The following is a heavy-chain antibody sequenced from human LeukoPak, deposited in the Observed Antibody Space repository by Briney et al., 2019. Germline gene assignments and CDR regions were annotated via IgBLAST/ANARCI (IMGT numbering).Heavy chain of an antibody. Sequence: SETLSLTCTVSDGSISSYYWSWVRQPPGKGLEWIGYISYSGSTKYNPSLKSRVTISVDMSKNQFSLKLSSVTAADTAVYYCARGSRELYYFDYWGQGTLVTVSS. CDR2: ISYSGST. CDR1: DGSISSYY. J-gene: IGHJ4*02. D-gene: IGHD1-7*01. V-gene: IGHV4-59*01. CDR3: ARGSRELYYFDY.